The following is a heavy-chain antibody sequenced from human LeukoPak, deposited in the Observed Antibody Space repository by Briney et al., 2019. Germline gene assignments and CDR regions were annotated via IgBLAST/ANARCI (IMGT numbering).Heavy chain of an antibody. J-gene: IGHJ4*02. V-gene: IGHV1-46*01. CDR3: ARGSGSYYDLGGFDY. CDR1: GYTFTSHY. D-gene: IGHD1-26*01. Sequence: GASVKVSCKASGYTFTSHYMHWVRQAPGQGLEWMGIINPSGGSTSYAQKFQGRVTMTRDTSTSTVYMELSSLRSEDTAVYYCARGSGSYYDLGGFDYWGQGTLVTVSS. CDR2: INPSGGST.